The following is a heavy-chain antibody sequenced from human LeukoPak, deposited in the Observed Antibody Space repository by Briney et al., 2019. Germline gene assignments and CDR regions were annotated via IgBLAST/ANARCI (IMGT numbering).Heavy chain of an antibody. V-gene: IGHV3-33*01. CDR2: IWYDGSNK. D-gene: IGHD2-2*01. Sequence: GGSLRLSCAASGFTFSSYGMHWVRQAPGKRLEWVAVIWYDGSNKYYADSVKGRFTISRDNSKNTLYLQMTSLRAEDTAVFYCARDYIVVVPAAPSSVGMDVWGQGTTVTVSS. CDR1: GFTFSSYG. CDR3: ARDYIVVVPAAPSSVGMDV. J-gene: IGHJ6*02.